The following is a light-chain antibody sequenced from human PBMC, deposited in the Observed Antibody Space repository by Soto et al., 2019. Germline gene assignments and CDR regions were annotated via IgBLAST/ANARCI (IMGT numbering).Light chain of an antibody. V-gene: IGKV3-20*01. CDR3: QQYGSSPPWT. CDR1: HSVSSTY. CDR2: GAS. J-gene: IGKJ1*01. Sequence: EIVLTQSPGTLSLSPGERATLSCRASHSVSSTYLAWYQQKPGQAPRLLIYGASSRATGIPDRFSGSGSGTDVTLNISRLESEDFAVYYCQQYGSSPPWTFGQGTKVEI.